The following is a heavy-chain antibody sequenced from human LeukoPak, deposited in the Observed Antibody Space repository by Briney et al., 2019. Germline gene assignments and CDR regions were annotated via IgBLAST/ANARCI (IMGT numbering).Heavy chain of an antibody. CDR1: GYTFTSYY. Sequence: ASVKVSCKASGYTFTSYYMHWVRQAPGQGLEWMGIINPSGGSTSYAQKFQDRVTMTRDTSTSTVYMELNSLRSEDTAVYYCARDPLGCTNGVCWGQGTLVTVSS. D-gene: IGHD2-8*01. V-gene: IGHV1-46*01. CDR3: ARDPLGCTNGVC. CDR2: INPSGGST. J-gene: IGHJ4*02.